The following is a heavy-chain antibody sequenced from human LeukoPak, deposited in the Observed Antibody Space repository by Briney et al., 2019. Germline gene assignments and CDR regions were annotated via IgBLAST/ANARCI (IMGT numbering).Heavy chain of an antibody. CDR3: ARDLYYYDSSGWRRGAFDI. J-gene: IGHJ3*02. D-gene: IGHD3-22*01. CDR1: GYTFTSYD. V-gene: IGHV1-8*01. CDR2: MNPNSGNT. Sequence: GASVKVSCKAPGYTFTSYDINWVRQATGQGLEWMGWMNPNSGNTGYAQKFQGRVTMTRNTSISTAYMELSSLRSEDTAVYYCARDLYYYDSSGWRRGAFDIWGQGTMVTVSS.